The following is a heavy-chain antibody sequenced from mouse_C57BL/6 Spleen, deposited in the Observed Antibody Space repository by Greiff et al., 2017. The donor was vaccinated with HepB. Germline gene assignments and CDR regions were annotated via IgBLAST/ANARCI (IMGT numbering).Heavy chain of an antibody. Sequence: QVQLQQPGAELVRPGSSVKLSCKASGYTFTSYWMHWVKQRPIQGLEWIGNIDPSDSETHYNQKFKDKATLTVDKSSSTAYMQLSSLTSEDSAVYYCASSGTWAMDYWGQGTSVTVSS. CDR1: GYTFTSYW. CDR3: ASSGTWAMDY. CDR2: IDPSDSET. V-gene: IGHV1-52*01. J-gene: IGHJ4*01. D-gene: IGHD4-1*01.